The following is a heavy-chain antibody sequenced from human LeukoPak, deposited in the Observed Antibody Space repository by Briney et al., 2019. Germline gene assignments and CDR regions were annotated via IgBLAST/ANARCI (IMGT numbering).Heavy chain of an antibody. Sequence: GGSLRLSCVASGFTFSSEAMHWASQAPGKGLEYVSSLGSNGVNKYYANSVKARFTVSRDNSRSTVYLQMASLKPEDSAVYYCARANVPGYYNASGYSDWFDPWGQGTLVTVST. CDR1: GFTFSSEA. J-gene: IGHJ5*02. V-gene: IGHV3-64*01. D-gene: IGHD3-22*01. CDR2: LGSNGVNK. CDR3: ARANVPGYYNASGYSDWFDP.